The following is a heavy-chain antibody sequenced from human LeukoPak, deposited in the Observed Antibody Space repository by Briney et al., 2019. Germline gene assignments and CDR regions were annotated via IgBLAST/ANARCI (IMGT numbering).Heavy chain of an antibody. V-gene: IGHV3-7*01. D-gene: IGHD1-26*01. Sequence: PGGSLRLSCAASGFTFSYYWMSWARQAPGKGLEWVANIKQDGSERNYLDSVKGRFTISRDIANSSLYLQMNSLRAEDTGVYYCARTWEGAFDIWGQGTMVTVSS. CDR3: ARTWEGAFDI. CDR1: GFTFSYYW. J-gene: IGHJ3*02. CDR2: IKQDGSER.